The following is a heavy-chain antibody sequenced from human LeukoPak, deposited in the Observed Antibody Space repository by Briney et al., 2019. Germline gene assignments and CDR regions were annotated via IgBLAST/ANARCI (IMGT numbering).Heavy chain of an antibody. J-gene: IGHJ5*02. CDR3: TSPGYSSSWLFSGKKNWFDP. D-gene: IGHD6-13*01. Sequence: GGSLKLSCAASGFTFSGAAMHWVRQASGKGPEWVGHIRSKPNNYATAYAASVKGRFTISRDDSKNTAYLQMNSLKTEDTAVYYCTSPGYSSSWLFSGKKNWFDPWGQGTLVTVSS. CDR2: IRSKPNNYAT. V-gene: IGHV3-73*01. CDR1: GFTFSGAA.